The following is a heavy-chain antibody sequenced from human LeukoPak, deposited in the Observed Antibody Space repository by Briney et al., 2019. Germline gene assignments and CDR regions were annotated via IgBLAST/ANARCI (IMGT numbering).Heavy chain of an antibody. J-gene: IGHJ4*03. Sequence: SETLSLTCAVYGGSFSTYYWSWIRQSPGKGLEWIAEINHRGDTNYNPSVKSRVTISVDTSKNQFSLKVNSLTAADTAVYYCARGATISETGYFDYRGQGTLVTVSS. D-gene: IGHD1-1*01. V-gene: IGHV4-34*01. CDR2: INHRGDT. CDR1: GGSFSTYY. CDR3: ARGATISETGYFDY.